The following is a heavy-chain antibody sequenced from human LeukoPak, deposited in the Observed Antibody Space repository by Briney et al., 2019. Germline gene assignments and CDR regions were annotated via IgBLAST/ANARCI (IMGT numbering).Heavy chain of an antibody. J-gene: IGHJ4*02. D-gene: IGHD6-19*01. CDR3: ARWRAGIAVAVDY. CDR1: GFTFSNYG. CDR2: IWYDGSNK. Sequence: GGSLTLSCAASGFTFSNYGIHWVRQAPGRGREWVALIWYDGSNKFYADSVKGRFTISRDNSKNTLYLQMNSLRAEDTAVYYCARWRAGIAVAVDYWGQGTLVTVSS. V-gene: IGHV3-33*01.